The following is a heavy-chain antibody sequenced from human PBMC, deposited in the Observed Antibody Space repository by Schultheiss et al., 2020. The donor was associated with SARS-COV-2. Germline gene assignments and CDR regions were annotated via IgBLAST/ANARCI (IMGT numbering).Heavy chain of an antibody. CDR3: ARLGDTYASPSLDH. CDR1: GYNFTNYW. Sequence: GGSLRLSCKGSGYNFTNYWIGWVRQMPGKGLEWMGIMYPGDSDTRYSPSFQGQVTISADKSISTAYVQWRSLKASDTAMYYCARLGDTYASPSLDHWGQGTLVTVSS. J-gene: IGHJ4*02. V-gene: IGHV5-51*01. D-gene: IGHD3-16*01. CDR2: MYPGDSDT.